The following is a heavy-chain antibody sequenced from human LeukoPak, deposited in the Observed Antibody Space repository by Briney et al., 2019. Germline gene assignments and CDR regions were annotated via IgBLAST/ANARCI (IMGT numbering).Heavy chain of an antibody. CDR1: GIPLTMFC. D-gene: IGHD3-3*01. Sequence: GGALGLSFAASGIPLTMFCMNWGRPAPGKGVGGVSYIDGNSGIKYYADSVQGRFTISRDNAQDSVFLQMTSLRVDDTAVYYCARTYDFGRGPPGDAFDNWGQGTLVTVPS. CDR2: IDGNSGIK. CDR3: ARTYDFGRGPPGDAFDN. V-gene: IGHV3-48*01. J-gene: IGHJ3*02.